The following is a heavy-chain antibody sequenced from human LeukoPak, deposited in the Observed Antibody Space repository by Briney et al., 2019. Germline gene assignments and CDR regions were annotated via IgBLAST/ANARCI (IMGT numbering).Heavy chain of an antibody. CDR3: ARGSVESSPMKTTYYYYGMDV. CDR2: MNPNSGNT. CDR1: GYTFTSYD. D-gene: IGHD1-7*01. J-gene: IGHJ6*02. V-gene: IGHV1-8*01. Sequence: GASVKVSCKASGYTFTSYDINWVRQATGQGLEWMGWMNPNSGNTGYAQKFQGRVTMTRNTSISTAYMELSSLRSEDTAVYYCARGSVESSPMKTTYYYYGMDVWGQGTTVTVSS.